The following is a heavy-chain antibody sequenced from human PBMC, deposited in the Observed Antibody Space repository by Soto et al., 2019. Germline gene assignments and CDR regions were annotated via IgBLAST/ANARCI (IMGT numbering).Heavy chain of an antibody. V-gene: IGHV1-18*01. J-gene: IGHJ3*02. CDR3: AKDRRVLRFLEWLHDAFDI. CDR2: ISAYNGNT. D-gene: IGHD3-3*01. CDR1: GYTFTSYG. Sequence: QVQLVQSGAEVKKPGASVKVSCKASGYTFTSYGISWVRQAPGQGLEWMGWISAYNGNTNYAQKLQGRVTMTTDTSTSTAYMELRSLRSDDTAVYYCAKDRRVLRFLEWLHDAFDIWGQGTMVTVSS.